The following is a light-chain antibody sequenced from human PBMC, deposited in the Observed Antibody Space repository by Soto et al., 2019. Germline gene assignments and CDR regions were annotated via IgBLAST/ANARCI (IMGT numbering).Light chain of an antibody. V-gene: IGLV1-40*01. Sequence: QLVLTQPPSVSGAPGQRVTISCTGSSSNIGAGYDVHWYQQLPGIAPKLLIYRNNNRPSGVPDRFSGSKSGNSASLAITGLQAEDESDYYCQSYDSSLSGYVVFGGRTKLNVL. CDR1: SSNIGAGYD. CDR3: QSYDSSLSGYVV. CDR2: RNN. J-gene: IGLJ2*01.